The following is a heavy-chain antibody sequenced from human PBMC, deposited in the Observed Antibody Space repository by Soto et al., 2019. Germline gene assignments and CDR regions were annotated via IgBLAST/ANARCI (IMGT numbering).Heavy chain of an antibody. CDR2: IDYNGVT. CDR1: GGSIYRSGYY. CDR3: GKVLVGATGHTDSDS. J-gene: IGHJ4*02. D-gene: IGHD2-15*01. Sequence: SETLSLTCTVSGGSIYRSGYYWGWIRQHPGRGLEWIGNIDYNGVTYSNPSLKSRVTISRDTSKNQFSLKFTSVTAADTALYYCGKVLVGATGHTDSDSWGPGTLVTVSS. V-gene: IGHV4-39*01.